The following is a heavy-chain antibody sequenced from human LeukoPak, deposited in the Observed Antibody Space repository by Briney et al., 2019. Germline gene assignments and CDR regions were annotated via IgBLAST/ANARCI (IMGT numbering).Heavy chain of an antibody. D-gene: IGHD3/OR15-3a*01. CDR3: AKSKGLYHYYAMDV. V-gene: IGHV3-23*01. Sequence: PGGSLRLSCAASGFTFSSFAMSWVRLAPGKGLDWISTIRGSGTSTYYADSVKGRFTISRDTFNRTLYLQMNSLRVDDTAVYYCAKSKGLYHYYAMDVWGQGTTVIVSS. CDR1: GFTFSSFA. J-gene: IGHJ6*02. CDR2: IRGSGTST.